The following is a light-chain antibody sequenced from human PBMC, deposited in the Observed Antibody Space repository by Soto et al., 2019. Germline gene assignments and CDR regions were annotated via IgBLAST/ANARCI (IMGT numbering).Light chain of an antibody. CDR3: QQYGSSPPYT. CDR2: GAS. CDR1: QSVSSSY. V-gene: IGKV3-20*01. Sequence: EIVLTQSPGTLSLSPGERATLSCRASQSVSSSYLAWYQQKPGQAPRLLIYGASSRATGIPDRFSGSGSGTDFTLTISRREPEDFAVYYGQQYGSSPPYTFGQGTKLEIK. J-gene: IGKJ2*01.